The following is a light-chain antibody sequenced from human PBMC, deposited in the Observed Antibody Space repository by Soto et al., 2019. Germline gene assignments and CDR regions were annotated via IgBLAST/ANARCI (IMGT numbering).Light chain of an antibody. V-gene: IGKV1-39*01. CDR2: AAS. CDR1: QSISRY. CDR3: HQNYRNTPWT. J-gene: IGKJ1*01. Sequence: DIEMTQSPSSLSASIGETVTVTCRASQSISRYLNWYQQKPGKAPTLLISAASSLERGVPLRFSGGGSGTEFTLTISSLQPEDFATYYCHQNYRNTPWTFGQGTKVDVK.